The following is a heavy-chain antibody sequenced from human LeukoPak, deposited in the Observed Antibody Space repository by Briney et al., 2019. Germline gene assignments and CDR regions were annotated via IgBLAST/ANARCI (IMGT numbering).Heavy chain of an antibody. CDR3: ARHDSNYVGYFDN. CDR1: GGFINNYY. CDR2: IYASGST. Sequence: SETLSLTCTVSGGFINNYYWSWIRQPPGKGLEWLGYIYASGSTKFNPALQTRLTISVDTSKNQFSLKLSSVTAADTAVYYCARHDSNYVGYFDNWGQGTLVTVAS. J-gene: IGHJ4*02. D-gene: IGHD1-7*01. V-gene: IGHV4-4*09.